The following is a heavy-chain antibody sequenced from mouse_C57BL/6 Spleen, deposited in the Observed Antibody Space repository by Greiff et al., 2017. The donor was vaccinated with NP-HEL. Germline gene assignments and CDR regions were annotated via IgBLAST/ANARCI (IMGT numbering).Heavy chain of an antibody. Sequence: VQLQQPGAELVKPGASVKLSCKASGYTFTSYWMHWVKQRPGQGLEWIGMIHPNSGSTNYNEKFKSKATLTVDKSSSTAYMQLSSLTSEDSAVYYCARGDYGSRRAMDYWGQGTSVTVSS. CDR3: ARGDYGSRRAMDY. V-gene: IGHV1-64*01. J-gene: IGHJ4*01. CDR1: GYTFTSYW. D-gene: IGHD1-1*01. CDR2: IHPNSGST.